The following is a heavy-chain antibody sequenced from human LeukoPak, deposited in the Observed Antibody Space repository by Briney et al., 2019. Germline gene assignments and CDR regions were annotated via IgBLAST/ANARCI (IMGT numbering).Heavy chain of an antibody. Sequence: ASVKVSCKVSGYTLTELSMHWVRQAPGKGLEWMGSFDPEDGETIYAQKFQGRVTMAEDTSTDTAYMELSSLRSEDTAVYYCATVNYYGMDVWGKGTTVTVSS. V-gene: IGHV1-24*01. CDR1: GYTLTELS. J-gene: IGHJ6*04. CDR3: ATVNYYGMDV. CDR2: FDPEDGET.